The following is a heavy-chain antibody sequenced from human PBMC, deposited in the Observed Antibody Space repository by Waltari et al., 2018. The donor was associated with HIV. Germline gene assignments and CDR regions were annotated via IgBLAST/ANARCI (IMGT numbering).Heavy chain of an antibody. D-gene: IGHD3-10*01. Sequence: EVRLVESGGGWVQPGGSLTLTCETSGFTFSFYWLCWVRQAPGNGLGWVANINQAGTERHYVDSVRGRFTISRDNGKRSSFLQMNSLSVEDTAVYYCATTHGSGDFDNDFDYWGQGTLV. CDR3: ATTHGSGDFDNDFDY. J-gene: IGHJ4*02. V-gene: IGHV3-7*01. CDR1: GFTFSFYW. CDR2: INQAGTER.